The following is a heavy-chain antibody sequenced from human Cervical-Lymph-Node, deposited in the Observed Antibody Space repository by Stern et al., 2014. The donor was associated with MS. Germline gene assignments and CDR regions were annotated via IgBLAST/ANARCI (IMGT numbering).Heavy chain of an antibody. CDR1: GFTLSSHV. CDR2: VWLDGTEA. D-gene: IGHD6-19*01. Sequence: QVQLVQSGGGVVQPGRSLRLSCAASGFTLSSHVMHWVRQAPGKGLEWVALVWLDGTEAYYADSVKGRFTISRDNSKNPMFLQMSSLRVEDTAVYYCARAPTSSGWSAVGGFDYWGQGTLVTVSS. V-gene: IGHV3-33*01. J-gene: IGHJ4*02. CDR3: ARAPTSSGWSAVGGFDY.